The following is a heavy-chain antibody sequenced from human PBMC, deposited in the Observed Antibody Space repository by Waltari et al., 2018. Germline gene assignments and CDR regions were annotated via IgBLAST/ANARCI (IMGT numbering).Heavy chain of an antibody. CDR3: ARLLWFGEFVAFDI. J-gene: IGHJ3*02. V-gene: IGHV3-21*01. D-gene: IGHD3-10*01. CDR1: GFTFSSYS. CDR2: ISSSSSYI. Sequence: VQLVESGGGLVKPGGSLRLSCAASGFTFSSYSMNWVRQAPGKGLEWVSSISSSSSYIYYADSVKGRFTISRDNAKNSLYLQMNSLRAEDTAVYYCARLLWFGEFVAFDIWGQGTMVTVSS.